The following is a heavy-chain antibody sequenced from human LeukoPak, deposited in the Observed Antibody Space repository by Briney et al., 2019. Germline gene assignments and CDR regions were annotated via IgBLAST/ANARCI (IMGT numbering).Heavy chain of an antibody. CDR3: ARDDYYYDSSGYPPDAFDI. J-gene: IGHJ3*02. CDR1: GFTFSDYY. D-gene: IGHD3-22*01. Sequence: GGSLRLSRAASGFTFSDYYMSWIRQAPGKGLEWVSYISSSGSTIYYADSVKGRCTISRDNAKNSLYLQMNSLRAEDTAVYYCARDDYYYDSSGYPPDAFDIWGQGTMVTVSS. CDR2: ISSSGSTI. V-gene: IGHV3-11*01.